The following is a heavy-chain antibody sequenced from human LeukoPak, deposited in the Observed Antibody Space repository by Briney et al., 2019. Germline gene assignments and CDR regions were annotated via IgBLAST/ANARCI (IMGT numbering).Heavy chain of an antibody. V-gene: IGHV4-4*07. CDR3: PTEPTVLRYFDWHCYLDY. J-gene: IGHJ4*02. CDR1: GGSISGYY. D-gene: IGHD3-9*01. CDR2: IYTSGMT. Sequence: SETLSLTCTVSGGSISGYYWSWIRQPAGKGLGCIWRIYTSGMTNYNPSLKSRVTMSVDTSNNQSSPKLRSVTAAATAVYYSPTEPTVLRYFDWHCYLDYWGQGTLVTVSS.